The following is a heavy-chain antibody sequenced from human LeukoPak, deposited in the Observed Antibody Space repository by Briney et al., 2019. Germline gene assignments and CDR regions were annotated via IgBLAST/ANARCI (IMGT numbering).Heavy chain of an antibody. D-gene: IGHD6-13*01. Sequence: GESLKISCKGSGYSFTSYWIGWVRQMPGKGLGWMGIIYPSDSDTRYSPSFQGQVTISADKSITTAYLQWTSLKASDTAIYYCARQSSSSSSPFDYWGQGTLVTVSS. J-gene: IGHJ4*02. CDR2: IYPSDSDT. CDR1: GYSFTSYW. CDR3: ARQSSSSSSPFDY. V-gene: IGHV5-51*01.